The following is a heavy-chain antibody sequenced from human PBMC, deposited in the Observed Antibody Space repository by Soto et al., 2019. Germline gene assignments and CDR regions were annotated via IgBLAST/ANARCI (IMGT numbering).Heavy chain of an antibody. CDR2: IYPGDSDA. CDR1: GYSFLNYW. Sequence: GESLKISCKTSGYSFLNYWIGWVRQMPGKGLEWMGIIYPGDSDARYSPSFQGQVTISADKSISTVYLQWSSLKASDTAMYYCARHIVDTSMTASFNYWGQGTQVTVSS. CDR3: ARHIVDTSMTASFNY. D-gene: IGHD5-18*01. J-gene: IGHJ4*02. V-gene: IGHV5-51*01.